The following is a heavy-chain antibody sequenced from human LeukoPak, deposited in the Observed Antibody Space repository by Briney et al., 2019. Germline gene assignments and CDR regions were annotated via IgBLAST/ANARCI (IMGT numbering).Heavy chain of an antibody. J-gene: IGHJ4*02. CDR1: GGSFSGYY. D-gene: IGHD1-26*01. Sequence: SETLSLTCPVYGGSFSGYYWSWISQPPGKGLEWIGEINHSGSTNYHPSLKSRVTISVDTSKNQFSLKLSSVTAADTPVYSCARGDSSVGLNYWGQGTLVTVSS. CDR3: ARGDSSVGLNY. V-gene: IGHV4-34*01. CDR2: INHSGST.